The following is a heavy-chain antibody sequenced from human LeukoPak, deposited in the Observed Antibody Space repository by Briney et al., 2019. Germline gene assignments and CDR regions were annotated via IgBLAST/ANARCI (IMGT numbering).Heavy chain of an antibody. CDR1: GFSVSRSF. Sequence: AGGSLRLSCAASGFSVSRSFLSWVRQAPGKGLEWVSYISSSSSTIYYADSVKGRFTISRDNAKNSLYLQMNSLRAEDTAVYYCARTPLRGYSYGYVTGYYFDYWGQGTLVTVSS. V-gene: IGHV3-48*04. J-gene: IGHJ4*02. D-gene: IGHD5-18*01. CDR2: ISSSSSTI. CDR3: ARTPLRGYSYGYVTGYYFDY.